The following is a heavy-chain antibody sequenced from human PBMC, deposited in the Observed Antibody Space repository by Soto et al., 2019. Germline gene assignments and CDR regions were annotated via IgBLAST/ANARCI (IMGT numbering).Heavy chain of an antibody. Sequence: QVQLVESGGGVVQPGRSLRLSCAASGFTFSSYAMHWVRQAPGKGLEWVAVISYDGSNKYYADSVKGRFTISRDNSKNTLYLQMNSLRAEDTAVYYCARDGGRNGYNELPRGYFDYWGQGTLVIVSS. V-gene: IGHV3-30-3*01. CDR2: ISYDGSNK. D-gene: IGHD5-12*01. CDR3: ARDGGRNGYNELPRGYFDY. CDR1: GFTFSSYA. J-gene: IGHJ4*02.